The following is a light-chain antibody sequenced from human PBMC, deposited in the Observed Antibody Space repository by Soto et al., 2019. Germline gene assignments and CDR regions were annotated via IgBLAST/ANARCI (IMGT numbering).Light chain of an antibody. CDR3: QQYSSYPET. CDR2: EAS. CDR1: QSISSW. Sequence: DIQMTQSPSTLSASVGDRVTITCRASQSISSWLAWYQQKPGKAPNLLIYEASRLESAVPSRFSGSASGTEFTLTINSLQPDDFATYFCQQYSSYPETFGQGTQVEIK. V-gene: IGKV1-5*03. J-gene: IGKJ1*01.